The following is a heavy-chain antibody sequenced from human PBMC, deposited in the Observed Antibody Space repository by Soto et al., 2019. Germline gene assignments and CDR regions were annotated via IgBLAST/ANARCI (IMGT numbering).Heavy chain of an antibody. Sequence: QVQLVQSGAEVKKPGASVKVSCKPSGYTFNTYYLHWVRQAPGQALEWMGVIHPSGGGTTYAQKCLGRVTVTRDTSTTTVFRELSSLRSDDTAVYYCARGGHIAVVTASFDYWGQGTLVTVSS. CDR3: ARGGHIAVVTASFDY. J-gene: IGHJ4*02. CDR2: IHPSGGGT. V-gene: IGHV1-46*02. CDR1: GYTFNTYY. D-gene: IGHD2-21*02.